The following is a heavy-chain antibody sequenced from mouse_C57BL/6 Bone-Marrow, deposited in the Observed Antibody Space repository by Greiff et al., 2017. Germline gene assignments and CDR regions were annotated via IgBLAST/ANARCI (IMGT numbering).Heavy chain of an antibody. CDR1: GFNIKDDY. CDR3: TVYSNYDYYFDY. CDR2: IDPENGDT. V-gene: IGHV14-4*01. J-gene: IGHJ2*01. D-gene: IGHD2-5*01. Sequence: VQLQQSGAELVRPGASVKLSCTASGFNIKDDYMHWVKQRPEQGLEWIGWIDPENGDTEYASKFQGKATVTADTSSNTAYLQLSSLTSEDTAVYYCTVYSNYDYYFDYWGQGTTLTGSS.